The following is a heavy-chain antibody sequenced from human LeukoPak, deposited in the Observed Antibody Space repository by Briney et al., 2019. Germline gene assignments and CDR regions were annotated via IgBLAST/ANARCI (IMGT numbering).Heavy chain of an antibody. CDR2: INNDGTTT. J-gene: IGHJ1*01. Sequence: PGGSLRLSCAASGFTFSGAWLHWVRQAPGKGLVWVSRINNDGTTTKYADSVKGRSTISRDNAKNTLYLQMNSLRAEDTAVYYCARVSGPGMNEYFHLWGQGTLVTVSS. CDR1: GFTFSGAW. CDR3: ARVSGPGMNEYFHL. D-gene: IGHD3-10*01. V-gene: IGHV3-74*01.